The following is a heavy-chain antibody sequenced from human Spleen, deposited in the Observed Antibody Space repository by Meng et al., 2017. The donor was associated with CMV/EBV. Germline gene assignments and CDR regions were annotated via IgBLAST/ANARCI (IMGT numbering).Heavy chain of an antibody. CDR3: ARGQSIVGIIIDY. CDR1: GGSFRGYY. D-gene: IGHD3-3*01. J-gene: IGHJ4*02. Sequence: VQLAQCGAGLLKPSETLSLTCAVYGGSFRGYYWSWIRQPPGKGLEWIGEINHSGRTNYNPSLKTRVTISVDTPKSQFSLKLTSVTAADTAVDYCARGQSIVGIIIDYWGQGTLVTVSS. CDR2: INHSGRT. V-gene: IGHV4-34*01.